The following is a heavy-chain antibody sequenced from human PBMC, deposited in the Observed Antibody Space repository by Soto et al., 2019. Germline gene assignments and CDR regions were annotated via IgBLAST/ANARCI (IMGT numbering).Heavy chain of an antibody. CDR1: GYTLTELS. CDR3: APHPWGSYRYPGY. J-gene: IGHJ4*02. CDR2: FDPEDGET. Sequence: QVQLVQSGAEVKKPGASVKVSCKVSGYTLTELSMHWVRQAPGKGLEWMGGFDPEDGETIYAQKFQGRATMTEDTSTGTAYMELSSLRSEDTAVYYCAPHPWGSYRYPGYWGQGTLVTVSS. D-gene: IGHD3-16*02. V-gene: IGHV1-24*01.